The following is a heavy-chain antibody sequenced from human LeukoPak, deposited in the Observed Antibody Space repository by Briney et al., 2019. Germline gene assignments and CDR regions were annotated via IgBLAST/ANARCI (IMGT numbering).Heavy chain of an antibody. CDR2: ISISSVDS. J-gene: IGHJ5*02. Sequence: PGGSLRLSCAASGFTFVTYAMSWVRQAPGKGLEWVGGISISSVDSYYADSVKGRFSISRDDSKNTLYLQMDRLTDEDTDVYYCAKDRELLFAHCWFDLWGQGTLVTVSS. V-gene: IGHV3-23*01. D-gene: IGHD3-10*01. CDR3: AKDRELLFAHCWFDL. CDR1: GFTFVTYA.